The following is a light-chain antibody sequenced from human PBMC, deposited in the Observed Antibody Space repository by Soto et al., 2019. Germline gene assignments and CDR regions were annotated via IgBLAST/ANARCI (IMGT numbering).Light chain of an antibody. J-gene: IGLJ2*01. Sequence: QSVLTQPPSASGSPGQSVTISCTGSSSDVGGYNYVSWFQQHPGKAPKLVIYEVTKRPSGVPDRFSGSKSGNTASLTVSGLHAEDEADYCCSSGAGSNDLVLFGGGTKLTVL. V-gene: IGLV2-8*01. CDR1: SSDVGGYNY. CDR2: EVT. CDR3: SSGAGSNDLVL.